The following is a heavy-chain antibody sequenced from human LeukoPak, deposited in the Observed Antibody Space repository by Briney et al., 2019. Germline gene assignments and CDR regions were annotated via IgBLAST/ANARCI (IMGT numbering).Heavy chain of an antibody. D-gene: IGHD6-13*01. CDR1: GGSISSYY. V-gene: IGHV4-4*07. CDR3: ARSPGYSSSWYYYMDV. J-gene: IGHJ6*03. Sequence: PSETLSLTYTVSGGSISSYYWSWIRQPAGKGLEWIGRIYTSGSTNYNPSLKSRVTMSVDTSKNQFSLKLSSVTAADTAVYYCARSPGYSSSWYYYMDVWGKGTTVTVSS. CDR2: IYTSGST.